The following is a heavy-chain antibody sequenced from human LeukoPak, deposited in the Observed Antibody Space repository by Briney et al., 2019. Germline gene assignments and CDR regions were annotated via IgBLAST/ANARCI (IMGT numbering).Heavy chain of an antibody. J-gene: IGHJ3*02. CDR2: ISYDGSNK. CDR1: GLTFSNYA. CDR3: AKDQLGFDI. Sequence: GRSLRLSCAASGLTFSNYAMHWVRQAPGKGLEWVAVISYDGSNKFYADSVKGRFTISRDNSKNTLFLQMNSLRDEDTAVYYCAKDQLGFDIWGQGTMVTVSS. D-gene: IGHD1-1*01. V-gene: IGHV3-30*04.